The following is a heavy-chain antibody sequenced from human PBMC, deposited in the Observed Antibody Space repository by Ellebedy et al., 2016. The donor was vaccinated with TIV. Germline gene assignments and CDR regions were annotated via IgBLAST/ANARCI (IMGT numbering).Heavy chain of an antibody. J-gene: IGHJ4*02. CDR1: GYTFTGYY. V-gene: IGHV1-2*02. Sequence: ASVKVSCKASGYTFTGYYMHWVRQAPGQGLEWMGWINPNSGGTNFAQKFQGRVTMTRDTSISTAYMELSRLRSDDTAVYYCARLVGDVTTYDYWGQGSLVTVSS. D-gene: IGHD3-16*01. CDR2: INPNSGGT. CDR3: ARLVGDVTTYDY.